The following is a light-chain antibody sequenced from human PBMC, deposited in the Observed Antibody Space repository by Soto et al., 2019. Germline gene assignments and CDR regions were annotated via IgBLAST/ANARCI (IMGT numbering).Light chain of an antibody. CDR1: SSDDGAYNY. Sequence: QSALTQPASVSGSPGQSITISCTGSSSDDGAYNYVSWYQHHPDKAPKLVIYDVTNRPSGVSNRFSGSKSGNTASLTISGLQAEDEADYYCNSYTSSTTPYVFGTGTKVTVL. J-gene: IGLJ1*01. V-gene: IGLV2-14*03. CDR3: NSYTSSTTPYV. CDR2: DVT.